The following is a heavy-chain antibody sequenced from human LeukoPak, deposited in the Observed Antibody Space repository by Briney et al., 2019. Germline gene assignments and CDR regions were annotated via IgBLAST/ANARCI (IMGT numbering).Heavy chain of an antibody. V-gene: IGHV4-59*01. CDR1: GGSISSYY. J-gene: IGHJ5*02. CDR2: IYYSGST. Sequence: SETLSLTCTVSGGSISSYYWSWIRQPPGKGLEWIGYIYYSGSTNYNPSLKSRVTISVDTSKNQFSLKLSPVTAADTAVYYCARVLPYIVVVPAAIADGWFDPWGQGTLVTVSS. D-gene: IGHD2-2*02. CDR3: ARVLPYIVVVPAAIADGWFDP.